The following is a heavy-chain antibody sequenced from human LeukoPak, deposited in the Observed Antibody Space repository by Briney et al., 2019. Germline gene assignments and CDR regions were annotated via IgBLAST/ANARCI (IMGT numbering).Heavy chain of an antibody. CDR1: GFTFTSFA. CDR2: ISDSGGST. D-gene: IGHD2-2*01. CDR3: ARDPPLDIVVPFGDRRPY. Sequence: GGSLRLSCAASGFTFTSFAMSWVRQAPGRGLEWVSAISDSGGSTYYADSVKGRFTISRDNSKNTLYLQMNSLRAEDTAVYYCARDPPLDIVVPFGDRRPYWGQGTLVTVSS. V-gene: IGHV3-23*01. J-gene: IGHJ4*02.